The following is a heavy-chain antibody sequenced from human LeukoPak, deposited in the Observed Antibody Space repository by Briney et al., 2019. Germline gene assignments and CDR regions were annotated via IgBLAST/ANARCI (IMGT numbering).Heavy chain of an antibody. D-gene: IGHD1-26*01. V-gene: IGHV1-18*01. CDR1: GYTFTSYG. CDR2: ISAYNGNT. Sequence: ASVKVSCKASGYTFTSYGISWVRQAPGQGLEWMGWISAYNGNTNYAQKLQGRVTMTTDTSTSTAYMELRSLRSDDTAVYYCARDSRVGATEKGYYFDYWGQGTLVTVSS. CDR3: ARDSRVGATEKGYYFDY. J-gene: IGHJ4*02.